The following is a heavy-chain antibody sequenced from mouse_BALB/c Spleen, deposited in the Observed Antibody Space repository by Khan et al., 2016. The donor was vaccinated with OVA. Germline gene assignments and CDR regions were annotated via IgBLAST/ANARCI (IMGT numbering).Heavy chain of an antibody. J-gene: IGHJ3*01. CDR2: IFPNTGGT. CDR3: ARSGYGSFGY. V-gene: IGHV1S29*02. Sequence: EVQLQESGPELVKPGASVKISCKASGYTFTDYNMDWVRQSQGESLEWIGYIFPNTGGTGYNQKFKTKATLTVDSSSSTAYMELRSLTSEDSAVXSCARSGYGSFGYWGLGTLVTVSA. D-gene: IGHD1-2*01. CDR1: GYTFTDYN.